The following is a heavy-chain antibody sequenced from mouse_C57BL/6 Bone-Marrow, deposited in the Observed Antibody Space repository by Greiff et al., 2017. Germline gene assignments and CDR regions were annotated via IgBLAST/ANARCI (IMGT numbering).Heavy chain of an antibody. CDR2: IDPETGGT. V-gene: IGHV1-15*01. Sequence: VQLQQSGAELVRPGASVTLSCKASGYTFTDYEMHWVKQTPVHGLEWIGSIDPETGGTAYNQKFKGEAILTADKSSSTAYMELRSLTSEDSAVYYGTRWDYGSSYDYFYYWGQGTTLTVSS. J-gene: IGHJ2*01. CDR3: TRWDYGSSYDYFYY. CDR1: GYTFTDYE. D-gene: IGHD1-1*01.